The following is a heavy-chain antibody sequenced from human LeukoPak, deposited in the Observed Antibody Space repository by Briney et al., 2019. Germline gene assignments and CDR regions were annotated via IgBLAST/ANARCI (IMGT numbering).Heavy chain of an antibody. J-gene: IGHJ4*02. Sequence: ASVKVSCKASGYTFTSYDINWVRQATGQGLEWMGWMNLNSGNTGYAQKFQGRVTMTRNTSISTVYMELSSLRSEDTAAYYCARSARLAVDGYPVDYWGQGTLVTVSS. CDR1: GYTFTSYD. V-gene: IGHV1-8*01. D-gene: IGHD6-19*01. CDR3: ARSARLAVDGYPVDY. CDR2: MNLNSGNT.